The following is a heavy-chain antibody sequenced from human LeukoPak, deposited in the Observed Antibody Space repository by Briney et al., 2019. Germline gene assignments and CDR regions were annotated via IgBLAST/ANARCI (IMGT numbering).Heavy chain of an antibody. D-gene: IGHD4-17*01. CDR3: ARGGRNDYGDYDWFDP. J-gene: IGHJ5*02. CDR1: GYTFTGYY. CDR2: INPNSGGT. Sequence: ASVKVSCKASGYTFTGYYMHWVRQAPGQGLEWMGWINPNSGGTNYAQKFQGRVTMTRDTSISTAYMELSRLRSDDTAVYYCARGGRNDYGDYDWFDPWGQGTLVTVSS. V-gene: IGHV1-2*02.